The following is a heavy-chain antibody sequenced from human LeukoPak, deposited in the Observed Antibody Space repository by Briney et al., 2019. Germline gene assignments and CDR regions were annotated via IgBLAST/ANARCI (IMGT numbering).Heavy chain of an antibody. J-gene: IGHJ4*02. CDR1: GFTFSSYE. Sequence: PGGSLRLSCAASGFTFSSYEMNWVRQAPGKGLGWVSLIYSGGSTYYADSVKGRFTISRDNSKNTLYLQMNSLRAEDTAVYYCARERIADSLFDYWGQGTLVTVSS. D-gene: IGHD6-6*01. V-gene: IGHV3-66*01. CDR3: ARERIADSLFDY. CDR2: IYSGGST.